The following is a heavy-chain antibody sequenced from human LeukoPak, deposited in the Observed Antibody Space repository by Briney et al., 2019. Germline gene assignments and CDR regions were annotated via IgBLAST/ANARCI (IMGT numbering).Heavy chain of an antibody. CDR1: GVTFGDYL. Sequence: PGRSLRLSCTASGVTFGDYLMSWFRQAPGKGLEWIGFISGGTTEYAASVIGRFTISRDDSTSIAYLQMYSLTTEDTAVYYCSRGSGWLSVYWGQGTLVTVSS. CDR3: SRGSGWLSVY. D-gene: IGHD6-19*01. V-gene: IGHV3-49*03. CDR2: ISGGTT. J-gene: IGHJ4*02.